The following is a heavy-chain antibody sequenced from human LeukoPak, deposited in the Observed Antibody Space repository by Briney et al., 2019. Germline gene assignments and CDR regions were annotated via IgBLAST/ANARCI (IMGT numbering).Heavy chain of an antibody. V-gene: IGHV4-61*02. CDR2: MYHSGST. CDR3: ARVAYSGYDYRGYFDY. J-gene: IGHJ4*02. CDR1: GGSISSGSYY. D-gene: IGHD5-12*01. Sequence: SQTLSLTCTVSGGSISSGSYYWSWIRQPAGTGLEWLGTMYHSGSTNYNPSLKSRVTISVDTSKNQFSLKLRSVTAADTAVYYCARVAYSGYDYRGYFDYWGQGTLVTVSS.